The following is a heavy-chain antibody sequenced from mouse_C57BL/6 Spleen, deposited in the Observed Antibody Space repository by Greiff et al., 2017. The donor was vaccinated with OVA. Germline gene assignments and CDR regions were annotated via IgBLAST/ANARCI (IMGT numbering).Heavy chain of an antibody. V-gene: IGHV1-50*01. J-gene: IGHJ2*01. D-gene: IGHD1-1*01. CDR3: ASWHYYGSSYEED. CDR2: IDPSDSYT. Sequence: QVQLQQPGAELVKPGASVKLSCKASGYTFTSYWMQWVKQRPGQGLEWIGEIDPSDSYTNYNQKFKGKATLTVDTSSSTAYMQLSSLTSEDSAVYYCASWHYYGSSYEEDWGQGTTLTSSS. CDR1: GYTFTSYW.